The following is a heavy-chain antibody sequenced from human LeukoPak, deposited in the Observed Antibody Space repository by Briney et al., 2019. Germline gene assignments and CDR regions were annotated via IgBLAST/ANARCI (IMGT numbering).Heavy chain of an antibody. Sequence: SETLSLTCTVSGGSISSSSYYWGWIRQAPGKGLEWLGSIYYSGSTYYNPSLKSRVTVSVDTSKNQFSLKLSSVTAADTAAYYCARGKTELLWFGELLGWFDPWGQGTLVTVSS. CDR3: ARGKTELLWFGELLGWFDP. CDR1: GGSISSSSYY. J-gene: IGHJ5*02. V-gene: IGHV4-39*07. D-gene: IGHD3-10*01. CDR2: IYYSGST.